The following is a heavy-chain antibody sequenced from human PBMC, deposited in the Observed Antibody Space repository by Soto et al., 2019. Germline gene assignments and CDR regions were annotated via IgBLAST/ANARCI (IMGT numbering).Heavy chain of an antibody. D-gene: IGHD2-8*02. CDR1: GFTVSNYG. J-gene: IGHJ3*02. V-gene: IGHV3-33*01. Sequence: QVQLVESGGGVVQPGQSLRLSCAASGFTVSNYGMHWVRQAPGKGLEWVAVIWKDGNNKYYRDSVKGRFPISRDNSKNTAEVEIRSLRGEETAVYYCARVEACTDEACDIWGQGTMVTVSS. CDR2: IWKDGNNK. CDR3: ARVEACTDEACDI.